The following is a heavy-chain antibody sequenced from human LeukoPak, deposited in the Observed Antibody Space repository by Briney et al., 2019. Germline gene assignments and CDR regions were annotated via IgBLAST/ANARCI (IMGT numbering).Heavy chain of an antibody. Sequence: GASVKVSCKASGYTFTSYAMNWVRQAPGQGLEWMGWINTNTGNPTYAQGFTGRFVFSLDTSVSTAYLQISSLKAEDTVVYYCARGGRGVVIPRDFDYWGQGTLVTVSS. V-gene: IGHV7-4-1*02. D-gene: IGHD3-3*01. CDR2: INTNTGNP. J-gene: IGHJ4*02. CDR1: GYTFTSYA. CDR3: ARGGRGVVIPRDFDY.